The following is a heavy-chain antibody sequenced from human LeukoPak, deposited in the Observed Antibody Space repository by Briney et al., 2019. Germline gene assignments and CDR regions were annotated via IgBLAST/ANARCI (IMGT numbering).Heavy chain of an antibody. CDR2: ITAYNGNT. Sequence: ASVKVSCKASGYTFTSYGISWVPQAPGQGLEWMGWITAYNGNTNYAQKLQGRVTMTTDTSTSTAHMELRSLRSDDTAVYYCARDAYDFWSVAHMDVWGKGTTVTVSS. V-gene: IGHV1-18*01. D-gene: IGHD3-3*01. CDR1: GYTFTSYG. CDR3: ARDAYDFWSVAHMDV. J-gene: IGHJ6*03.